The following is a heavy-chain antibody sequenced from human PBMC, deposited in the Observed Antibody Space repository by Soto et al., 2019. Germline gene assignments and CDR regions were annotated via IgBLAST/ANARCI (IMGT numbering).Heavy chain of an antibody. Sequence: PSETLSLTCTVSGGSISSGDYYWSWIRQPPGKGLEWIGYIYYSGSTYYNPSLKSRVTISVDTSKNQFSLKLSSVTAADTAVYYCARMGLRENWFDPWGLVTLVTVS. CDR3: ARMGLRENWFDP. D-gene: IGHD5-12*01. CDR1: GGSISSGDYY. J-gene: IGHJ5*02. V-gene: IGHV4-30-4*01. CDR2: IYYSGST.